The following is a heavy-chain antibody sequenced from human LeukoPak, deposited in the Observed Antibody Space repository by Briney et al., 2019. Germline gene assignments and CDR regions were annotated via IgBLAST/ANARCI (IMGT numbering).Heavy chain of an antibody. Sequence: KPGGSLRLSCAASGFTFSDYYMSWIRQAPGKGLEWVSYISSSGSTMYYADSVKGRFTISRDNSKNTLYLQMNSLRAEDTAVYYCAKDLDRLLWFGELLSTPTKDAFDIWGQGTMVTVSS. J-gene: IGHJ3*02. V-gene: IGHV3-11*01. D-gene: IGHD3-10*01. CDR1: GFTFSDYY. CDR2: ISSSGSTM. CDR3: AKDLDRLLWFGELLSTPTKDAFDI.